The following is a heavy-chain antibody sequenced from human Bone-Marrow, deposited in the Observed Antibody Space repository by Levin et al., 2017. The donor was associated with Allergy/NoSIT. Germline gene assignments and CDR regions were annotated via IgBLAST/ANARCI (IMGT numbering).Heavy chain of an antibody. V-gene: IGHV4-61*02. CDR2: IYTSGST. Sequence: SETLSLTCTVSGVSISSGSYYWGWIRQPAGKGLEWIGRIYTSGSTNYNPSLKSRVTISTDASKNQFSLELSSVTAADTAVYYCARTGYSYGSDDWGQGTLVTVSS. CDR1: GVSISSGSYY. D-gene: IGHD5-18*01. CDR3: ARTGYSYGSDD. J-gene: IGHJ4*02.